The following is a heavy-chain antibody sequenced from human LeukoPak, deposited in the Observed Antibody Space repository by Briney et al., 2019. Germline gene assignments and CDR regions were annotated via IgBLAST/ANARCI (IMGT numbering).Heavy chain of an antibody. CDR3: TRHSGPAAAADY. D-gene: IGHD6-13*01. J-gene: IGHJ4*02. V-gene: IGHV4-39*01. CDR1: GGSLGDTTYF. Sequence: PSETLSLTCTVSGGSLGDTTYFWGWIRQPPGRGLEWIANIYYSGKAYYSPSLKSRVTISADMSRNQSFLRLGSVTAADTAVYYCTRHSGPAAAADYWGQGTLVTVSS. CDR2: IYYSGKA.